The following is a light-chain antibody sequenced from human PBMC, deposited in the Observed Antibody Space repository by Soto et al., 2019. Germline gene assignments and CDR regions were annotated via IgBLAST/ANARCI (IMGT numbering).Light chain of an antibody. CDR2: DAS. Sequence: EIVLTQSPATLSLSPGERATLSCRASQSVSNFLAWYLQKPGQAPRLLIFDASRRAAGVPARFSGSGSGTDFTLTSSILEPEDFAVYYCQQRSSWPFTFGQGTRLEIK. CDR1: QSVSNF. CDR3: QQRSSWPFT. J-gene: IGKJ5*01. V-gene: IGKV3-11*01.